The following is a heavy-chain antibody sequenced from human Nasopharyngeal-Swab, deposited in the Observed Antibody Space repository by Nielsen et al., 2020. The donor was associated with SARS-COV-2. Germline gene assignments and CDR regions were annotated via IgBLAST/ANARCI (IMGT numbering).Heavy chain of an antibody. CDR2: ISVYNADT. D-gene: IGHD5-18*01. CDR1: GYSFRSYG. J-gene: IGHJ4*02. Sequence: ASVKVSCKASGYSFRSYGINWVRQAPGQGLEWMGRISVYNADTNYAQKIQGRVSMTTDTSTTTAFMELTSLRSDDTAVYYCARDVEEWLVVPSLSFDHWGQGTLVTVSS. CDR3: ARDVEEWLVVPSLSFDH. V-gene: IGHV1-18*01.